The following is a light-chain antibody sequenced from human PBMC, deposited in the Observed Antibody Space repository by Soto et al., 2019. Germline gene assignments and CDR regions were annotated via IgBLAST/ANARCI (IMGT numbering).Light chain of an antibody. Sequence: DIQMTQSPSTLSASVGDRVTITCRASQSISSWLAWYQQKPGQAPKILIYQAASLETGVPSRFSGSGSGTEFTLTISSLQPDDFATYYCQQYSSYLFTFGPGTKVDIK. CDR1: QSISSW. CDR3: QQYSSYLFT. J-gene: IGKJ3*01. V-gene: IGKV1-5*03. CDR2: QAA.